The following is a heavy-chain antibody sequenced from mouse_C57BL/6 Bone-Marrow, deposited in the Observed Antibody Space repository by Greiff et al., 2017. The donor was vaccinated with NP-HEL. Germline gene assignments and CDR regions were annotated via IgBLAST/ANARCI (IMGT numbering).Heavy chain of an antibody. Sequence: EVQLQQSGPELVKPGASVKMSCKASGYTFTDYNMHWVKQSHGKSLERIGYINPNNGGTSYNQKFKGKATLTVNKSSSTAYMELRSLTSEDSAVYYCARDYYGSRDVWGTGTTVTVSS. D-gene: IGHD1-1*01. CDR2: INPNNGGT. V-gene: IGHV1-22*01. J-gene: IGHJ1*03. CDR3: ARDYYGSRDV. CDR1: GYTFTDYN.